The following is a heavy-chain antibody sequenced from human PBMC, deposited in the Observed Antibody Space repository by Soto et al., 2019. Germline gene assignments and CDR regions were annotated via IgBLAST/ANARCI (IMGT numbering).Heavy chain of an antibody. Sequence: ASVKVSCKASGGTFSSYAISWVRQAPGQGLEWMGGIIPIFGTANYAQKFQGRVTITADESTSTAYMELSSLRSEDTAVYYCASIRRLGTTVTYWGQGTLVTVSS. CDR2: IIPIFGTA. J-gene: IGHJ4*02. D-gene: IGHD4-17*01. V-gene: IGHV1-69*13. CDR1: GGTFSSYA. CDR3: ASIRRLGTTVTY.